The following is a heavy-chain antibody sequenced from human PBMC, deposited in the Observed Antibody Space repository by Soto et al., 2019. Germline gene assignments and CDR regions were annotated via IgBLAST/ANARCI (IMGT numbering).Heavy chain of an antibody. CDR2: ISSSSSYI. Sequence: EVQLVESGGGLVKPGGSLRLSCAASGFTFSSYSMNWVRQAPGKGLEWVSSISSSSSYIYYADSVKGRFTISRDNAKNSLYLQMNSLRAEDTPVYYCARGVLRFLEWLFLDYYMDVWGKGTTVTVSS. CDR3: ARGVLRFLEWLFLDYYMDV. D-gene: IGHD3-3*01. V-gene: IGHV3-21*01. J-gene: IGHJ6*03. CDR1: GFTFSSYS.